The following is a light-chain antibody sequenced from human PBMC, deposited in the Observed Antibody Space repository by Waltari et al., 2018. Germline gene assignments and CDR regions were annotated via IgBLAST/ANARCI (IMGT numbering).Light chain of an antibody. CDR2: SAS. CDR3: PQNYSPLP. CDR1: QNVRTY. J-gene: IGKJ4*02. Sequence: KMTHSPSSLSACVGDRGTIAWRASQNVRTYLNWYQKKPGKATNLLMYSASSLQSGVPSRFSRSGSGTGFALSIRGLQPGEFAPLYCPQNYSPLPFVGATQVDIK. V-gene: IGKV1-39*01.